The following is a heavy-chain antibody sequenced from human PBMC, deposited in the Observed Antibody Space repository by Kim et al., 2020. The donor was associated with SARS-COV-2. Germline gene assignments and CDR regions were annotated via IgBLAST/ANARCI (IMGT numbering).Heavy chain of an antibody. CDR3: VRDFDF. J-gene: IGHJ4*02. CDR2: DGSAK. Sequence: DGSAKYYVDSVKGRFTMSRDDAKDLLDLQLNSLRGDDTAVYYCVRDFDFWGQGALVTVSS. V-gene: IGHV3-7*01.